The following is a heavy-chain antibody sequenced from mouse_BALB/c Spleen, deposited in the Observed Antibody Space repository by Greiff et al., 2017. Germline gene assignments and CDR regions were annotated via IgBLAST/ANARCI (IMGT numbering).Heavy chain of an antibody. CDR3: NAWLVLYAMDY. CDR2: IDPENGDT. J-gene: IGHJ4*01. V-gene: IGHV14-4*02. Sequence: EVQLQQSGAELVRSGASVKLSCTASGFNIKDYYMHWVKQRPEQGLEWIGWIDPENGDTEYAPKFQGKATMTADTSSNTAYLQLSSLTSEDTAVYYCNAWLVLYAMDYWGQGTSVTVSS. CDR1: GFNIKDYY.